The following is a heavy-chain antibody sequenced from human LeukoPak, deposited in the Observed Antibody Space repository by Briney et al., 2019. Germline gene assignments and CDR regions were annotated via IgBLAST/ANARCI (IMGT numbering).Heavy chain of an antibody. J-gene: IGHJ6*02. V-gene: IGHV3-7*01. CDR1: GFTFSSYW. CDR3: AREWLQFPGLGMDV. CDR2: IKQDGSEK. Sequence: GGSLRLSCAASGFTFSSYWMSWVRQAPGKGLEWVANIKQDGSEKYYVDSVKGRFTISRDNAKNSLYLQMNSLRAEDTAVYYCAREWLQFPGLGMDVWGQGTTVTVSS. D-gene: IGHD5-24*01.